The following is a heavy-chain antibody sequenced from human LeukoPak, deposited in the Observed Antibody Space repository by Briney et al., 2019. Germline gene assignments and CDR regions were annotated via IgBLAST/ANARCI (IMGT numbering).Heavy chain of an antibody. J-gene: IGHJ2*01. D-gene: IGHD1-1*01. CDR2: FDPEENKR. CDR1: GYSLTEIC. Sequence: GASVKVSCKVSGYSLTEICMHWVRQAPGKGLEWMGGFDPEENKRIYAQKFKGRVTMTQDTSTDTAYMEVSSLTFEDTAVYYCAKGPPGTDNDWYFDLWGRGTLVTVSS. V-gene: IGHV1-24*01. CDR3: AKGPPGTDNDWYFDL.